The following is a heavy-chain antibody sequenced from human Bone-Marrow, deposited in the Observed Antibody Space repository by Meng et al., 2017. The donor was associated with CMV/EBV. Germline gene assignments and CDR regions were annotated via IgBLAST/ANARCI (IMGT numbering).Heavy chain of an antibody. V-gene: IGHV4-59*05. CDR3: ARHSGSGSSNDPLIDY. CDR2: IYYSGST. Sequence: SETLSLTCTVSGGSISSYYWSWIRQPPGKGLEWIGSIYYSGSTYYNPSLKSRVTISVDTSKNQFSLKLSSVTAADTAVYYCARHSGSGSSNDPLIDYWGQGTLVTVSS. D-gene: IGHD3-10*01. J-gene: IGHJ4*02. CDR1: GGSISSYY.